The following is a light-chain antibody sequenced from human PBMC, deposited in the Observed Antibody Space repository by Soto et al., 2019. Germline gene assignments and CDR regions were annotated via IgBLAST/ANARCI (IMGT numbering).Light chain of an antibody. CDR1: SSNIGSDY. CDR2: RNN. CDR3: ATWDGSLSGWL. J-gene: IGLJ3*02. V-gene: IGLV1-47*01. Sequence: QSVLTQPPSASGTPGQWVTISCSGSSSNIGSDYVSWYQQVPGTAPKVLIYRNNQRPSGVPDRFSGSKSGTSASLAISGLRSEDEAEYYCATWDGSLSGWLVGGGTKLTVL.